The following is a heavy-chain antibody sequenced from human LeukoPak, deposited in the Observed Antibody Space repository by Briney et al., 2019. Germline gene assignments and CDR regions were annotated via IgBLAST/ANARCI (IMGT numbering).Heavy chain of an antibody. CDR1: GFTFSSYW. J-gene: IGHJ4*02. D-gene: IGHD3-10*01. CDR2: ISYDGSNK. V-gene: IGHV3-30*03. CDR3: ARDYGSGSYTYYFDY. Sequence: PGGSLRLSCAASGFTFSSYWMSWVRQAPGKGLEWVAVISYDGSNKYYADSVKGRFTISRDNSKNTVYLQMNTPRAEDTAVYYCARDYGSGSYTYYFDYWGQGTLVTVSS.